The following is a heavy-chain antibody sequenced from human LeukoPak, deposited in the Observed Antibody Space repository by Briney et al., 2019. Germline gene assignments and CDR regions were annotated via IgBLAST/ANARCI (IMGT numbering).Heavy chain of an antibody. D-gene: IGHD1-26*01. V-gene: IGHV1-69*13. CDR3: ARSGRIVGADFDY. CDR2: IIPIFGTA. Sequence: SVKVSCKASVGTFSSYAIRWVRQAPGQGLEWMGGIIPIFGTANYAQKFQGRVTITADESTSTAYMELSSLRSEDTAVYYCARSGRIVGADFDYWGQGTLVTVSS. CDR1: VGTFSSYA. J-gene: IGHJ4*02.